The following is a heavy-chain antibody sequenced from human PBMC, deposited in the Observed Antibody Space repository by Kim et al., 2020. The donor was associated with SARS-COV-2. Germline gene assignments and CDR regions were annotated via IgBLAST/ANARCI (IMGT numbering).Heavy chain of an antibody. CDR2: LNSDGSST. Sequence: GGSLRLSCAASGFTFSSYWMHWVRQAPGKGPVWVSRLNSDGSSTTYADSVKGRFTISRDNAKNTLYLQMNSLRADDTAMYYCARGGGSGNWFDPWGQGTLVTVSS. CDR3: ARGGGSGNWFDP. D-gene: IGHD3-10*01. V-gene: IGHV3-74*01. CDR1: GFTFSSYW. J-gene: IGHJ5*02.